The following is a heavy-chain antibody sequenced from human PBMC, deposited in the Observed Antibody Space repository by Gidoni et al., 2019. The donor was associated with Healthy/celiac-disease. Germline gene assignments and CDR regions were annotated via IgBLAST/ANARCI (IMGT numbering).Heavy chain of an antibody. Sequence: QVQLVQSGAEVKKPGASVKVSCKASRYTFTRYDINWVRQATGQGLEWMGWMNPNSGNTGYAQKFQGRVTMTRNTPISTAYMELSSLRSEDTAVYYCARGLGVVVTHYYYGMDVWGQGTTVTVSS. CDR2: MNPNSGNT. CDR1: RYTFTRYD. D-gene: IGHD2-2*01. V-gene: IGHV1-8*01. J-gene: IGHJ6*02. CDR3: ARGLGVVVTHYYYGMDV.